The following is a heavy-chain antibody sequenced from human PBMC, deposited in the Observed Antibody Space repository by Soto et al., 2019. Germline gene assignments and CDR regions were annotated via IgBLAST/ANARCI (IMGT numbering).Heavy chain of an antibody. V-gene: IGHV3-21*01. CDR1: GFTFSSYS. Sequence: EVQLVESGGGLVKPGGSLRLSCAASGFTFSSYSMNWVRQAPGKGLEWVSSISSSSSYIYYADSVKGRFTISRDNAKNSLYLQMNSLRAEDTAVYYCERDRFCYDSSGAFDYWGQGTLVTVSS. J-gene: IGHJ4*02. CDR2: ISSSSSYI. D-gene: IGHD3-22*01. CDR3: ERDRFCYDSSGAFDY.